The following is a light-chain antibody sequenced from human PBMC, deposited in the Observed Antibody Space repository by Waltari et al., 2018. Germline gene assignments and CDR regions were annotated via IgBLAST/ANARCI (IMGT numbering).Light chain of an antibody. V-gene: IGLV3-1*01. CDR1: NLGDKY. J-gene: IGLJ1*01. CDR2: QDT. CDR3: QAWDYNTGV. Sequence: SYEVTQPPSVSVSPGQKASITCSGDNLGDKYTSWYRHKPGQSPLLVIYQDTKRPSGIPERFSASNSGNTATLTISGTQAMDEADYYCQAWDYNTGVFGTGTKVTVL.